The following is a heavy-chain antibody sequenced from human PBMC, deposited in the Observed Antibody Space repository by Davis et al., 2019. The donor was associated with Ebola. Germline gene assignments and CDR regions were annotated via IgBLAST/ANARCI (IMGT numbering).Heavy chain of an antibody. Sequence: MPSETLSLTCAVSGGSLNSGAYAWNWIRQPPGKGLEWIGYVYFGGSTRYNPSLQGRVAISLDTSNSQFSLKLSSVTAADTAVYYCASLRQTYDSSGYSQPFDYWGQGALVTVSS. V-gene: IGHV4-30-4*07. J-gene: IGHJ4*02. CDR1: GGSLNSGAYA. CDR2: VYFGGST. CDR3: ASLRQTYDSSGYSQPFDY. D-gene: IGHD3-22*01.